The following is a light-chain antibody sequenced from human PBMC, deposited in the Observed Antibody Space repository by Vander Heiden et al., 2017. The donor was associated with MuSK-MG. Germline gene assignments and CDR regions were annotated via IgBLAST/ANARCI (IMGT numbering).Light chain of an antibody. V-gene: IGLV3-21*04. Sequence: SYVLTQPPSVSVAPGKTAGITCGGNNIGSKSVHWYQQKPGQAPVLVIYGDTYRPSGIPERFSGSNSGTTANLTISRVEAGDEAYYYCPEWDSDHLVFGTGTKLTVL. CDR2: GDT. CDR1: NIGSKS. CDR3: PEWDSDHLV. J-gene: IGLJ1*01.